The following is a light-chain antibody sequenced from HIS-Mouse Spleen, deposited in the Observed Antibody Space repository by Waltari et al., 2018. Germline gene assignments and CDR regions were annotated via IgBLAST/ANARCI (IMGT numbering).Light chain of an antibody. CDR2: GKN. Sequence: SSELTQDPAVSLALGQPVRITCQADRLRSYSAIWYQQKPGQAPVLVIYGKNNRPSGIPDRFSGSSSGNTASLTITGAQAEDEADYYCNSRDSSGNHVVFGGGTKLTVL. J-gene: IGLJ2*01. V-gene: IGLV3-19*01. CDR3: NSRDSSGNHVV. CDR1: RLRSYS.